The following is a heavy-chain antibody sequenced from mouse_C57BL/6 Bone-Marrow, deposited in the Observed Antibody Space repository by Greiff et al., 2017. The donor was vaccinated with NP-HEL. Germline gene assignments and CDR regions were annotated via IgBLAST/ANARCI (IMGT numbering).Heavy chain of an antibody. CDR3: ARTYYDVRWYFDV. V-gene: IGHV5-17*01. CDR2: ISSGSSTI. D-gene: IGHD2-4*01. CDR1: GFTFSDYG. J-gene: IGHJ1*03. Sequence: EVQLQQSGGGLVKPGGSLKLSCAASGFTFSDYGMHWVRQAPEKGLEWVAYISSGSSTIYYADTVKGRFTISRDNAKNTLFLQMTSLRSEDTAMYYCARTYYDVRWYFDVWGTGTTVTVSS.